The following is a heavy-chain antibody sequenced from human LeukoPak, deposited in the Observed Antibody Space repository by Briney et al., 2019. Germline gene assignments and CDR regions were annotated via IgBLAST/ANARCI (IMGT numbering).Heavy chain of an antibody. D-gene: IGHD6-13*01. J-gene: IGHJ4*02. CDR3: ARAAGPAFHRTYDY. CDR2: INHSGST. Sequence: RTSETLSLTCAVYGGSFSGYYWSWIRQPPGKGLEWIGEINHSGSTNYNPSLKSRVTISVDTSKNQFSLKLSSVTAADTAVYYCARAAGPAFHRTYDYWGQGTLVTVSS. CDR1: GGSFSGYY. V-gene: IGHV4-34*01.